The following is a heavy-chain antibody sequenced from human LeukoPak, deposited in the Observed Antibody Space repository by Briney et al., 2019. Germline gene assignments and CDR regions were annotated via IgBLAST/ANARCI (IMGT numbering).Heavy chain of an antibody. CDR3: AGDMVRGDNYYYYMDV. Sequence: GASVKVSCKASGYTFTSYDINWVRQAPGQGLEWMGWINPNSGGTNYAQKFQGRVTMTRDTSISTAYMELSRLRSDDTAVYYCAGDMVRGDNYYYYMDVWGKGTTVTVSS. D-gene: IGHD3-10*01. CDR1: GYTFTSYD. V-gene: IGHV1-2*02. J-gene: IGHJ6*03. CDR2: INPNSGGT.